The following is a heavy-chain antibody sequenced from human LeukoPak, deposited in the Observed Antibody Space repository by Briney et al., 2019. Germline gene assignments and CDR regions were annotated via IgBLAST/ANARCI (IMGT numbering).Heavy chain of an antibody. J-gene: IGHJ5*02. CDR2: IKQDGSEK. CDR3: ARGDPTRGFVVSNRFDP. V-gene: IGHV3-7*01. D-gene: IGHD3-10*01. Sequence: GGSLRLSCAASGFTFSSYWMSWVRQAPGKGLEWVANIKQDGSEKYYVDSVKGRFTISRDNAKNSLYLQMNSLRAEDTAVYYCARGDPTRGFVVSNRFDPWGQGTLVTVSS. CDR1: GFTFSSYW.